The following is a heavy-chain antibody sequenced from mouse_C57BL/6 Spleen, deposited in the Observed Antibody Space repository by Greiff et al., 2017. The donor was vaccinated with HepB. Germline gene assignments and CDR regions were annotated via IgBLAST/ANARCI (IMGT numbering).Heavy chain of an antibody. CDR2: IYPSDSET. Sequence: VQLQQSGAELVRPGSSVKLSCKASGYTFTSSWMDWVKQRPGQGLDWIGNIYPSDSETHYNQKFKDKATLTVDKSSSTAYMQLSSLTSEDSAVYYCATNFDYWGQGTTLTVSS. CDR3: ATNFDY. CDR1: GYTFTSSW. V-gene: IGHV1-61*01. J-gene: IGHJ2*01.